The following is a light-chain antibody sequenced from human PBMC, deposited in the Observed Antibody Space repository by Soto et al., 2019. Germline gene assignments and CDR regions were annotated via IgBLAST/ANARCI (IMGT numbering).Light chain of an antibody. V-gene: IGLV2-8*01. CDR2: EVS. Sequence: QSALTQPPSASGSPGQSVTISCTGTSSDVGGFNYVSWYQQHPGKAPKLIIYEVSKWPSGVPSRFSGSKSGNTASLTVSGLQAEDEADYYCVLYMGGGISVFGGGTKVTVL. J-gene: IGLJ3*02. CDR3: VLYMGGGISV. CDR1: SSDVGGFNY.